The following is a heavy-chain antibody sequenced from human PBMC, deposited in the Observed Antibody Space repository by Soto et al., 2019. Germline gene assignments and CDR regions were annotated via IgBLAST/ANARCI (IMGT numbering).Heavy chain of an antibody. J-gene: IGHJ5*01. D-gene: IGHD3-22*01. CDR2: INHSGRV. Sequence: SETLSLTCAVYGGSFSGHSWTWIRQSPGKGLEWIGDINHSGRVNYIPSLKSRVTISLDTSQNQFSLTLSAVTAADTAMYYCSTRAYDTNGYYRFDPGGQGTLVTVSS. CDR3: STRAYDTNGYYRFDP. V-gene: IGHV4-34*01. CDR1: GGSFSGHS.